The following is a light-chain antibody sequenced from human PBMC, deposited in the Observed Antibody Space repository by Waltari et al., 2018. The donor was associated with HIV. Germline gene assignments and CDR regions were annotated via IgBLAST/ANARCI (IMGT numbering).Light chain of an antibody. V-gene: IGKV1-NL1*01. CDR1: QAISNS. CDR2: AAS. CDR3: QQYYSTTTWT. Sequence: DIQLTQSPASLSASVGDRVTITCRASQAISNSIAWYPQSPGKAPRRLLFAASRLETGVTSRFIGSGSGTICTLTITSLQPGDFATDYCQQYYSTTTWTFGQGTRVE. J-gene: IGKJ1*01.